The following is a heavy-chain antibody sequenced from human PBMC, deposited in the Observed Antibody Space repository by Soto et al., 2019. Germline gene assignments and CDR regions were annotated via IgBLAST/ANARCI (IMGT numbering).Heavy chain of an antibody. D-gene: IGHD3-22*01. CDR3: ARRAYYYDSSGYFF. V-gene: IGHV4-31*03. Sequence: SETLSLTCTVSGGSISSGGYYWSWIRQHPGKGLEWIGYIYYSGSTYYNPSLKSRVTISVDTSKNQFSLKLSSVTAADTAVYYCARRAYYYDSSGYFFWGQGTLVTVSS. CDR2: IYYSGST. CDR1: GGSISSGGYY. J-gene: IGHJ4*02.